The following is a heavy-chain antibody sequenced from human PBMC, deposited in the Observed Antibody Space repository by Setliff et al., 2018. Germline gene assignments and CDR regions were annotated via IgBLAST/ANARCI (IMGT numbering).Heavy chain of an antibody. CDR2: IYHNGNT. D-gene: IGHD5-18*01. Sequence: SETLSLTCTVSGVSISPYFWSWIRQPPGKGLEWIGYIYHNGNTNFNPSLKTRVTMSVDPSKNQFALNLRSVTAADTAVYYCVRDRTAYSYGLDVWAQGTTVTVSS. CDR1: GVSISPYF. CDR3: VRDRTAYSYGLDV. J-gene: IGHJ6*02. V-gene: IGHV4-59*01.